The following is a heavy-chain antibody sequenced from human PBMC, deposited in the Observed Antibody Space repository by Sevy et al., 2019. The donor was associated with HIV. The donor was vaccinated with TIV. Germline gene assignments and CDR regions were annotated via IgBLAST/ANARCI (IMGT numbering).Heavy chain of an antibody. CDR1: GFTFDDYT. J-gene: IGHJ6*02. CDR3: ATNTVTHTDYYYYGMDV. CDR2: ISWDGGST. D-gene: IGHD4-4*01. Sequence: GGSLRLSCAASGFTFDDYTMHWVRQAPGKGLEWVSLISWDGGSTYYADSVKGRFTISTDNSKNSLYLQMNSLRTEDTALYYCATNTVTHTDYYYYGMDVWGQGTTVTVSS. V-gene: IGHV3-43*01.